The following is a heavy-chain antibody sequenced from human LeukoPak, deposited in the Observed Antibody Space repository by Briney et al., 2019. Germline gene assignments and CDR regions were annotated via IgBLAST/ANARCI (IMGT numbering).Heavy chain of an antibody. J-gene: IGHJ4*02. CDR1: GYTFTSYY. CDR2: INPSGGST. CDR3: ERPDSSGYDY. Sequence: GASVKVSCKASGYTFTSYYMHWVGQARGQGLEWMGIINPSGGSTSYAQKFQGRVTMTRDTSTSTVYMELSSLRSEDTAVYYCERPDSSGYDYWGQGTLVTVSS. V-gene: IGHV1-46*01. D-gene: IGHD3-22*01.